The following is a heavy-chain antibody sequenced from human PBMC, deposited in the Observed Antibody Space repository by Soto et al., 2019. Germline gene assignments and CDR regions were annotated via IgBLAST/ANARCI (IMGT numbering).Heavy chain of an antibody. CDR3: ARGKDYGGNSAWFDP. Sequence: SGPTLVNPTQTLTLTCTFSGFSLSTSGMCVSWIRQRPGTALELLALIDWDDDKYYSTSLKTRLTISKDTAKNQVVLTMTNMDPGDTATYYCARGKDYGGNSAWFDPWGQGTLVTVSS. V-gene: IGHV2-70*01. J-gene: IGHJ5*02. CDR1: GFSLSTSGMC. D-gene: IGHD4-17*01. CDR2: IDWDDDK.